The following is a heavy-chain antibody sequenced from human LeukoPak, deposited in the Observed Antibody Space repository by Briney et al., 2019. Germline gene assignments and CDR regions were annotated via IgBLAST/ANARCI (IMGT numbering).Heavy chain of an antibody. CDR2: IYYSGST. Sequence: YPYKPLSLPALFPVASLTRGVSYWTWIPHPPGRALDWMGYIYYSGSTYYNPSLKSRVTISVDTSKNQFSLKLSSVTAADTAMYYCARALPNYYDGRHDAFDIWGQGTMVTVSS. V-gene: IGHV4-31*03. CDR3: ARALPNYYDGRHDAFDI. J-gene: IGHJ3*02. CDR1: VASLTRGVSY. D-gene: IGHD3-22*01.